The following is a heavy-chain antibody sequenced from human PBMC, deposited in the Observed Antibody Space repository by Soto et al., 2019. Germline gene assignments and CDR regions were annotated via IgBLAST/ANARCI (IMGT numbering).Heavy chain of an antibody. CDR1: GGSISSYY. J-gene: IGHJ5*01. V-gene: IGHV4-59*08. CDR3: ARLGGFYQSLDS. CDR2: IYYTGTT. Sequence: SETLSLTCSVSGGSISSYYWSWIRQPPGKGLEWIGYIYYTGTTTYNPSIKSRVTISVDSSKNQFSLNLTSVSAADTAVYYCARLGGFYQSLDSWGQGTLVTVSS. D-gene: IGHD3-22*01.